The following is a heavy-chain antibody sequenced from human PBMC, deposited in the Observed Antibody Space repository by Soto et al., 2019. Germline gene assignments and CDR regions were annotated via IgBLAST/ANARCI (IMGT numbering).Heavy chain of an antibody. V-gene: IGHV3-15*01. J-gene: IGHJ5*02. Sequence: VGSRRRSCAAAGFTSSHAWMSWGRPAPGKRREWVGRIKSKTDGETKDYGAPVRGRFTISRDDSKDTLYLQMNSLRIENTAVYYCCVVKRRDQYSTSGYWFDPWGPGTLVTVSS. CDR1: GFTSSHAW. D-gene: IGHD2-15*01. CDR2: IKSKTDGETK. CDR3: CVVKRRDQYSTSGYWFDP.